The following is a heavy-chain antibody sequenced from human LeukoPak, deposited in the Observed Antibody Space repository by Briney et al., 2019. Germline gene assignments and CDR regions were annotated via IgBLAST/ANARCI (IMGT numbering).Heavy chain of an antibody. D-gene: IGHD3-16*01. Sequence: PGGSLRLSCAASGVTFSSFAMSWVRQAPGKGLEWVSTIRASGGGAFYADSVKGRFTISRDDSKNTLYLQMNSLRAEDTAAYYCARVVVWRNEVGDYWGQGTLVTVSS. CDR1: GVTFSSFA. CDR2: IRASGGGA. J-gene: IGHJ4*02. V-gene: IGHV3-23*01. CDR3: ARVVVWRNEVGDY.